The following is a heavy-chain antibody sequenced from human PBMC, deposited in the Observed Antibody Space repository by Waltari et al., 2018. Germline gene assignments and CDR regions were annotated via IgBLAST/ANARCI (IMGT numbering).Heavy chain of an antibody. CDR2: MSLSGAT. J-gene: IGHJ3*01. D-gene: IGHD5-12*01. CDR1: GVSITSNRHY. V-gene: IGHV4-39*01. Sequence: QLQLQESGPGLVKPSETLSLTCSVSGVSITSNRHYWGWIRQPPGQGLEWIGTMSLSGATYSSPSLETRVTVSRDTSKNQLSLKLVSVTAADTAVYYCATYIGASVGTAAFDVWGQGTMVTVSS. CDR3: ATYIGASVGTAAFDV.